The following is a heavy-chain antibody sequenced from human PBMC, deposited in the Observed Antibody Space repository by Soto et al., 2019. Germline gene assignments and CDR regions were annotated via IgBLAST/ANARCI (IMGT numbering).Heavy chain of an antibody. J-gene: IGHJ3*02. CDR3: AKGDYCSSANCYGGAFDI. V-gene: IGHV3-23*01. CDR2: ISGSGGRT. D-gene: IGHD2-2*01. CDR1: GFTFGTYA. Sequence: EVQLLESGGGLVQPGGSLRLSCAASGFTFGTYAMSWVRQAPGKGLEWVSSISGSGGRTYYADSVKGRFTISRDNSKYTLYLQMISLRAEDTAVYYCAKGDYCSSANCYGGAFDIWGQGTMVTVSS.